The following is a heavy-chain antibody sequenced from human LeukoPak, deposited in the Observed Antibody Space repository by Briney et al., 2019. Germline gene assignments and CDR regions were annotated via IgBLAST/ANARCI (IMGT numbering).Heavy chain of an antibody. CDR1: GYSLSSGYY. V-gene: IGHV4-38-2*02. J-gene: IGHJ4*02. Sequence: PPETLSLTCTVSGYSLSSGYYWGWVRQPPGKGLQWIGSIFRSWTTYYSPTLRRRLSMSLDTSKNQFSLKLTSVTATDTAVYYCVRGRGGLGIYQFEFWGQGALVIVPS. CDR3: VRGRGGLGIYQFEF. CDR2: IFRSWTT. D-gene: IGHD3/OR15-3a*01.